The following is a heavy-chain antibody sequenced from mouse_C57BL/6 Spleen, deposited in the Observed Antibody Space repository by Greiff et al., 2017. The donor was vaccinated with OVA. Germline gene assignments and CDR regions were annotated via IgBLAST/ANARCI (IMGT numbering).Heavy chain of an antibody. V-gene: IGHV1-22*01. CDR1: GYTFTDYN. CDR2: INPTNGGT. Sequence: VQLQQSGPELVKPGTSVKMSCKASGYTFTDYNMHWVKQSHGKSLEWMGYINPTNGGTSYNQKFKGKATLTVNKSSSTAYMELRSLTSEDSAVYDCARSGGDLDYWGQGTTLTVSS. CDR3: ARSGGDLDY. D-gene: IGHD3-1*01. J-gene: IGHJ2*01.